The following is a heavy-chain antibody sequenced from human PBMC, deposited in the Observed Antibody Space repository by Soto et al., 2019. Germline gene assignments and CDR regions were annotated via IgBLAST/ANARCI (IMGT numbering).Heavy chain of an antibody. CDR2: ISGSGGST. CDR1: GFTFSSYA. V-gene: IGHV3-23*01. J-gene: IGHJ4*02. CDR3: AKDHLTRFGAHSDY. D-gene: IGHD3-10*01. Sequence: GGSLRLPCAASGFTFSSYAMSWVRQAPGKGLEWVSAISGSGGSTYYADSVKGRFTISRDNSKNTLYLQMNSLRAEDTAVYYCAKDHLTRFGAHSDYWGQGTLVTVSS.